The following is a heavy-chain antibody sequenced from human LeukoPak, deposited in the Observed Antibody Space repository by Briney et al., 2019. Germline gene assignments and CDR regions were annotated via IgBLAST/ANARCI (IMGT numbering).Heavy chain of an antibody. CDR3: AKEYCSGGSCPVDY. CDR1: GGSISSYY. J-gene: IGHJ4*02. V-gene: IGHV4-59*01. CDR2: IYYSGST. D-gene: IGHD2-15*01. Sequence: PSETLSLTCTVSGGSISSYYWSWIRQPPGKGLEWIGYIYYSGSTNYNPSLKSRVTISVDTSKNQFSLKLSSVTAADTAVYYCAKEYCSGGSCPVDYWGQGTLVTVSS.